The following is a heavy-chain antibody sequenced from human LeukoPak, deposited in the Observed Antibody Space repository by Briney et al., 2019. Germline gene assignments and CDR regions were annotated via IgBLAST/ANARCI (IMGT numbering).Heavy chain of an antibody. V-gene: IGHV4-39*01. J-gene: IGHJ5*02. D-gene: IGHD3-9*01. Sequence: SETLSLICTVSGGSVITYPYYWAWIRQSPGKGLEWIGNVFSRGTTYYNPSLKSRVTISVDTSKNQFSLILNSVTAADTAIYFCARLPTGYPNWFDPWGQGTLVTVSS. CDR2: VFSRGTT. CDR1: GGSVITYPYY. CDR3: ARLPTGYPNWFDP.